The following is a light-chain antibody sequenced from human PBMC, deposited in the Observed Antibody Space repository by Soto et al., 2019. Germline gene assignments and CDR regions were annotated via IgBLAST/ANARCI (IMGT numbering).Light chain of an antibody. J-gene: IGLJ2*01. Sequence: QTVVTQEPSFSVSPGGTVTLTCGLTSGSVSTTYYTSWYQQTPGQAPRTLIYSTNIRSSGVPDRFSGSILGNKAALTITGAQADDESDYHCMLYMGGGLVVFGGGTKLTVL. CDR2: STN. CDR3: MLYMGGGLVV. V-gene: IGLV8-61*01. CDR1: SGSVSTTYY.